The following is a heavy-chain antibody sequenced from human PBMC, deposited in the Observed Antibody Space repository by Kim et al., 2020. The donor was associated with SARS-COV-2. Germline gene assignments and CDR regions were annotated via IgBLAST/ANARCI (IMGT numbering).Heavy chain of an antibody. J-gene: IGHJ5*02. Sequence: SETLSLTCTVSGGSISSSSYYWGWIRQPPGKGLEWIGSIYYSGSTYYNPSLKSRVTISVDTSKNQFSLKLSSVTAADTAVYYCARRIIFSEGGNWFDPWGQGTLVTVSS. CDR2: IYYSGST. CDR3: ARRIIFSEGGNWFDP. V-gene: IGHV4-39*01. D-gene: IGHD3-3*02. CDR1: GGSISSSSYY.